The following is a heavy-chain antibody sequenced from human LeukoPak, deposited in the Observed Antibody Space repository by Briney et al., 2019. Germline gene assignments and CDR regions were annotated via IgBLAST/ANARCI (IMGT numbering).Heavy chain of an antibody. Sequence: ASVKVSCKASGYTFTNYYMHWVRQAPGQGLEWMGIINPSGGSTSYAQKFQGRVTMTRDMSTRTVYMELSSLRSEDTAVYYCARDGVATIISYYFSYMDVWGKGTTVTVPS. V-gene: IGHV1-46*01. CDR1: GYTFTNYY. CDR3: ARDGVATIISYYFSYMDV. D-gene: IGHD5-12*01. CDR2: INPSGGST. J-gene: IGHJ6*03.